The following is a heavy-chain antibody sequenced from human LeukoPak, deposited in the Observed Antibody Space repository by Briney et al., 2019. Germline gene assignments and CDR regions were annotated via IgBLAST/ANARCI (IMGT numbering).Heavy chain of an antibody. V-gene: IGHV3-74*01. J-gene: IGHJ4*02. CDR3: ARVRATFSPHFDN. D-gene: IGHD5-12*01. CDR2: INSDGSIT. Sequence: GGSLRLSCAASGFTFSSYAMSWVRQAPGKGLMWVSRINSDGSITNYADSVKGRFTISRDNAKNTLYLQMNSLRAEDTAVYYCARVRATFSPHFDNWGQGTLVTVSS. CDR1: GFTFSSYA.